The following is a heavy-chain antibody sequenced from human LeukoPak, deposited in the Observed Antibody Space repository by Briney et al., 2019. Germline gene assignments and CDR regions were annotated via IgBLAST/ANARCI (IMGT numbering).Heavy chain of an antibody. CDR1: GYTFTSYY. J-gene: IGHJ5*02. V-gene: IGHV1-46*01. Sequence: ASVKVSCKASGYTFTSYYMHWVRQAPGQGLEWMGIINPSGGSTSYAQKFQGRVTMTRDMSTSTVYMELSSLRSEDTAVYYCARDGGYYYDSSGPNWFDPWGQGTLVTVSS. CDR2: INPSGGST. D-gene: IGHD3-22*01. CDR3: ARDGGYYYDSSGPNWFDP.